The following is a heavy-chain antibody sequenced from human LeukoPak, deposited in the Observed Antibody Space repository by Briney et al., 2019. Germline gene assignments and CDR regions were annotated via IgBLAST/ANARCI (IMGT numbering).Heavy chain of an antibody. D-gene: IGHD2-8*01. CDR1: GYTLTELS. CDR3: ATASGPVSITNLFFDY. Sequence: GPVKVSCKVSGYTLTELSMHWVRQAPGKGLEWMGGFDPEDGETINAQKFQGRVTMTEDTSTDTAYMELSSLRSEDTAVYYCATASGPVSITNLFFDYWGQGTLVTVSS. J-gene: IGHJ4*02. CDR2: FDPEDGET. V-gene: IGHV1-24*01.